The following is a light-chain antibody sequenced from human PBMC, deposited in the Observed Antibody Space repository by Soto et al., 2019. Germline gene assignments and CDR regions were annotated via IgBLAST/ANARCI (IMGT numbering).Light chain of an antibody. CDR2: GTF. CDR3: QQYDNLPRGFT. CDR1: QDIKTY. V-gene: IGKV1-9*01. J-gene: IGKJ3*01. Sequence: IQLTQSPSSLSASVGDRVSITCRASQDIKTYLAWYQQKRGEAPKLLISGTFTLQSGVPSRFNGSGSGTDFTLTISRLQPEDFATYYCQQYDNLPRGFTFGPGTKVEIK.